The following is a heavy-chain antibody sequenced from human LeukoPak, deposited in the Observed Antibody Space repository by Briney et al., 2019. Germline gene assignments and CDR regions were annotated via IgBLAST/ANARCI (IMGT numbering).Heavy chain of an antibody. Sequence: ASVKVSCKASGYTFTGYYMHWVRQAPGQGLEWMGWINPNSGGTNYAQKFQGRVTMTRDTSISTAYMELSRLRSDDTAVYYCARVGATKSPTGFDYWGQGTLVTVSS. D-gene: IGHD1-26*01. V-gene: IGHV1-2*02. J-gene: IGHJ4*02. CDR3: ARVGATKSPTGFDY. CDR2: INPNSGGT. CDR1: GYTFTGYY.